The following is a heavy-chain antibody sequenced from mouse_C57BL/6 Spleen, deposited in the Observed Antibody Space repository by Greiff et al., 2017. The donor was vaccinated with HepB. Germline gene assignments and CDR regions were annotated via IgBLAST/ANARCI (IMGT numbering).Heavy chain of an antibody. J-gene: IGHJ3*01. Sequence: QVQLQQSGPGLVQPSQSLSITCTVSGFSLTSYGVHWVRQSPGKGLEWLGVIWSGGSTDYNAALISRLSISKDNSKSQVFFKMNSLQADDTAIYYCARNLITTVVAPFAYWGQGTLVTVSA. CDR2: IWSGGST. D-gene: IGHD1-1*01. V-gene: IGHV2-2*01. CDR1: GFSLTSYG. CDR3: ARNLITTVVAPFAY.